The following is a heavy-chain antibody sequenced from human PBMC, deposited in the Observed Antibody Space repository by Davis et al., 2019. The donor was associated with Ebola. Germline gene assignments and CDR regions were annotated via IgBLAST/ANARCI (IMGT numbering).Heavy chain of an antibody. CDR1: GGSFSGYY. V-gene: IGHV4-34*01. D-gene: IGHD3-3*01. CDR2: INHSGST. Sequence: SETLSLTCAVYGGSFSGYYWSWIRQPPGKGLEWIGEINHSGSTNYNPSLKSRVAISVDTSKNQFSLKLSSVTAADTAVYYCARITIFGVAGNAFDIWGQGTKVTVSS. CDR3: ARITIFGVAGNAFDI. J-gene: IGHJ3*02.